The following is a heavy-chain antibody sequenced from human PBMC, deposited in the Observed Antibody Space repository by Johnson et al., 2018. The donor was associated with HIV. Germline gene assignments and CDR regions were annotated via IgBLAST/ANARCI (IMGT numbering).Heavy chain of an antibody. CDR3: TTDFRLRGGYLKTGIGGGAFDI. V-gene: IGHV3-30-3*01. CDR2: ISYDGSNK. D-gene: IGHD1-1*01. Sequence: QVQLVESGGGLVQPGRSLRLSCAASGFTFSSYAMHWVRQAPGKGLEWVAVISYDGSNKYYADSVKGRFTISRDNSKNTLYLQMNSLKIEDTAVYYCTTDFRLRGGYLKTGIGGGAFDIWGQGTMVTVSS. J-gene: IGHJ3*02. CDR1: GFTFSSYA.